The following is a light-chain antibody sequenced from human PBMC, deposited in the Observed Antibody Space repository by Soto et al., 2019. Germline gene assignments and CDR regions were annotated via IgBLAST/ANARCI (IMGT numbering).Light chain of an antibody. Sequence: DIVMTQSPDSLAVSLGERATINCKSSQSVLYSSNNRNYLAWYQQKPGQPPKLLIYWASTRESGVPDRFSGSASGTDFTLTISTLQAEDVAVYYCQQYYTTPRLTFGGGTKVEIK. CDR1: QSVLYSSNNRNY. J-gene: IGKJ4*01. V-gene: IGKV4-1*01. CDR3: QQYYTTPRLT. CDR2: WAS.